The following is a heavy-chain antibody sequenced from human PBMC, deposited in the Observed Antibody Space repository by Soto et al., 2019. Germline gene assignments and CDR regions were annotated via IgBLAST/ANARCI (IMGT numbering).Heavy chain of an antibody. CDR3: ARIAAAGDAFDI. V-gene: IGHV4-59*01. D-gene: IGHD6-13*01. J-gene: IGHJ3*02. CDR1: GGSISSYY. Sequence: PSETLALTCTVSGGSISSYYWSWIRQPAGKGLEWIGYIYYSGSTNYNPSLKSRVTISVDTSKNQFSLKLSSVTAADTAVYYCARIAAAGDAFDIWGQGTMVTVSS. CDR2: IYYSGST.